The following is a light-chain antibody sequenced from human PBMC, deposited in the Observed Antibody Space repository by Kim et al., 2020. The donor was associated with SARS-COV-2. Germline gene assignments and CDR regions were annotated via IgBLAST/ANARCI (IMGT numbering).Light chain of an antibody. CDR3: LLSYSGVWV. CDR1: TGPVTSEQF. J-gene: IGLJ3*02. Sequence: PGGTGTLTCGSTTGPVTSEQFTYWLQQRPGQAPRTLIYDTANTLSWTPARFSGSLLGDQAALTLSGAQPEDEAEYYCLLSYSGVWVVGGGTQLTVL. V-gene: IGLV7-46*01. CDR2: DTA.